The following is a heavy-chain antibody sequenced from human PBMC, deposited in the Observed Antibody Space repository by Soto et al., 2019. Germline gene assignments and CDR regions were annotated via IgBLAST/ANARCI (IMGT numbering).Heavy chain of an antibody. J-gene: IGHJ6*03. V-gene: IGHV3-66*01. CDR2: IYSGGST. CDR1: GFTVSSNY. Sequence: GGSLRLFCAASGFTVSSNYMSWVRQAPGKGLEWVSVIYSGGSTYYADSVKGRFTISRDNSKNTLYLQMNSLRAEDTAVYYCARDTMNHTADYDYIWGSYPSYYYMAVWGKGTTVTVSS. CDR3: ARDTMNHTADYDYIWGSYPSYYYMAV. D-gene: IGHD3-16*01.